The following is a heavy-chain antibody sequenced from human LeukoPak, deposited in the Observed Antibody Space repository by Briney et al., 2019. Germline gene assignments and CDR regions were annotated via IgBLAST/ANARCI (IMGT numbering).Heavy chain of an antibody. CDR2: IIPIFGTA. J-gene: IGHJ4*01. Sequence: GASVKVSCKASGGTFSSYAISWVRQAPGQGLEWMGGIIPIFGTANYAQKFQGRVTMTRDTSTRTVYMELSSLRSEDTAVYYCARIAAAGNLDYWGQGTLVTVSS. D-gene: IGHD6-13*01. CDR3: ARIAAAGNLDY. V-gene: IGHV1-69*05. CDR1: GGTFSSYA.